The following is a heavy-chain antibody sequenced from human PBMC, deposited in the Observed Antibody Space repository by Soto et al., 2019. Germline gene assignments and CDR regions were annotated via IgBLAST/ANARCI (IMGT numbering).Heavy chain of an antibody. J-gene: IGHJ6*02. CDR1: GGSISSGDHY. V-gene: IGHV4-30-4*01. CDR2: IYYTGST. Sequence: LSITCNVSGGSISSGDHYWTRIRQSPGKGLEWIGYIYYTGSTFYSPSLKSRVTISLDTSENHFSLDMNSVTAADTAVYFCARVSGHNTGYYSVYFMDVWGQGTTVT. CDR3: ARVSGHNTGYYSVYFMDV. D-gene: IGHD5-18*01.